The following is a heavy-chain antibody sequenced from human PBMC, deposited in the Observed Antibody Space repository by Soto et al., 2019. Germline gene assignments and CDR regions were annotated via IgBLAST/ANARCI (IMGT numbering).Heavy chain of an antibody. D-gene: IGHD3-10*02. CDR1: GDSVSTNSVT. Sequence: QVQLQQSGPRLVKPSQTLSLTCAISGDSVSTNSVTWNWIRQSPSRGLEWLGRTYYRSKWYGDYAISVKSRIPINPDTSKNQFSLQLNSVTPEDTAVYYCARGDMFGAYYGMDVWGQGTTVTVSS. CDR3: ARGDMFGAYYGMDV. CDR2: TYYRSKWYG. J-gene: IGHJ6*02. V-gene: IGHV6-1*01.